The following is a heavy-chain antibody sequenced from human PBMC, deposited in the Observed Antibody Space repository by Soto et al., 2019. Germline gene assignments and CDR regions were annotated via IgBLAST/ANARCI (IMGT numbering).Heavy chain of an antibody. V-gene: IGHV3-74*01. D-gene: IGHD5-12*01. J-gene: IGHJ4*02. CDR2: INSDGSST. CDR3: AKSHSGYDYVSSGWPD. Sequence: GGSLRLSCAASGFTFSSYWMHWVRQAPGKGLVWVSRINSDGSSTSYADSVKGRFTISRDNAKNTLYLQMNSLRAEDTAVYYCAKSHSGYDYVSSGWPDWGQGTLVTVSS. CDR1: GFTFSSYW.